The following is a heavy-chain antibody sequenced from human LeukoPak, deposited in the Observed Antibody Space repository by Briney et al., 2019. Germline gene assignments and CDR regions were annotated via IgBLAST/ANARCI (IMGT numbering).Heavy chain of an antibody. V-gene: IGHV3-30-3*01. CDR2: ISYDGSNK. CDR3: ARDEIPYCSGGSCPYYFDY. Sequence: PGGSLRLSCAASGFTFSSYAMHWVRQAPGKGLEWVAVISYDGSNKYYADSVKGRFTISRDNSKNTLYLQMNSLRSEDTAVYYCARDEIPYCSGGSCPYYFDYWGQGTLVTVSS. J-gene: IGHJ4*02. D-gene: IGHD2-15*01. CDR1: GFTFSSYA.